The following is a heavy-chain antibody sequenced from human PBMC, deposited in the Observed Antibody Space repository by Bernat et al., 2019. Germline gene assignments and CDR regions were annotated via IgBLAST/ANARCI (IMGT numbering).Heavy chain of an antibody. CDR3: ARAYSSVDGSDY. CDR2: ISYDGSNK. D-gene: IGHD6-25*01. CDR1: GFTFSNAW. Sequence: VQLVESGGGLVKPGGSLRLSCVVSGFTFSNAWMSWVRQAPGKGLEWVAVISYDGSNKYYADSVKGRFTISRDNSKNTLYLQMNSLRAEDTAVYYCARAYSSVDGSDYWGQGTLVTVSS. J-gene: IGHJ4*02. V-gene: IGHV3-30-3*01.